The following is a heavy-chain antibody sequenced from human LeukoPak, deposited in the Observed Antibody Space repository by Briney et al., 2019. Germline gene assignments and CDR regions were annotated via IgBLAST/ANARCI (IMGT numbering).Heavy chain of an antibody. Sequence: ASVKVSCTASGYTFTGYYMHWVRQAPGQGLEWMGIINPSGGYTTYAQKFQGRVTMTRDTSTSTVSMELSSLRSEDTAVYFCARQEDSSGYYYYWGQGTLVTVSS. V-gene: IGHV1-46*01. CDR1: GYTFTGYY. J-gene: IGHJ4*02. D-gene: IGHD3-22*01. CDR2: INPSGGYT. CDR3: ARQEDSSGYYYY.